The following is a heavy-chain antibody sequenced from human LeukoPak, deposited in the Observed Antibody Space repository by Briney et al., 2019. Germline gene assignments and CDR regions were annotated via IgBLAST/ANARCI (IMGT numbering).Heavy chain of an antibody. Sequence: GGSLRLSCAASGSTFSDYYMSWIRQAPGKGLEWVSYISSSGSTIYYADSVKGRFTISRDNAKNSLYLQMNSLRAEDTAVYYCARDKSGGATSFDYWGQGTLVTVSS. CDR2: ISSSGSTI. J-gene: IGHJ4*02. V-gene: IGHV3-11*01. CDR3: ARDKSGGATSFDY. CDR1: GSTFSDYY. D-gene: IGHD1-26*01.